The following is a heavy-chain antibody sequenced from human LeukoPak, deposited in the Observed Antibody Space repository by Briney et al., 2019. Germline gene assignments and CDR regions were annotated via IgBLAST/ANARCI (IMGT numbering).Heavy chain of an antibody. V-gene: IGHV3-48*01. D-gene: IGHD4-23*01. J-gene: IGHJ3*02. CDR1: GFTFSSYS. CDR2: ISSSSSTI. CDR3: ARDTIVRAYGGNSDAFDI. Sequence: GGSLRLSCAASGFTFSSYSMNWVRQAPGKGLEWVSYISSSSSTIYYADSVKGRFTISRDNAKNSLYLQMNSLRAEDTAVYYCARDTIVRAYGGNSDAFDIWGQGTMVTVSS.